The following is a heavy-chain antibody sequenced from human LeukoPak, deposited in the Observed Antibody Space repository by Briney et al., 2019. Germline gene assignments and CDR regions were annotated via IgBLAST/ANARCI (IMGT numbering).Heavy chain of an antibody. CDR2: INHSGST. J-gene: IGHJ4*02. Sequence: PSETLSLTCAVYGGSFSGYYWSWIRQPPGKGLEWIGEINHSGSTNYNPSLKSRVTISVDTSKNQFSLKLSSVTAADTAVYYCASVVAVAGNDYSDYWGQGTLVTVSS. CDR3: ASVVAVAGNDYSDY. D-gene: IGHD6-19*01. CDR1: GGSFSGYY. V-gene: IGHV4-34*01.